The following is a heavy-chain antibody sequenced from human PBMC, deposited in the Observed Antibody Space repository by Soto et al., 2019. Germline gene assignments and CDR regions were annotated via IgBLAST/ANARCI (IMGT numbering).Heavy chain of an antibody. Sequence: GASVKVSCKASGYTFTNYDINWVRQAPGQGLEWMGWISAYNGNTNYAQKVQGRVTMTTDTSTNTAYMELRSLRSDDKAVFYCSRGPLRGSYRWDTFDIWGQGTMVTVSS. CDR3: SRGPLRGSYRWDTFDI. J-gene: IGHJ3*02. CDR1: GYTFTNYD. V-gene: IGHV1-18*04. CDR2: ISAYNGNT. D-gene: IGHD3-16*02.